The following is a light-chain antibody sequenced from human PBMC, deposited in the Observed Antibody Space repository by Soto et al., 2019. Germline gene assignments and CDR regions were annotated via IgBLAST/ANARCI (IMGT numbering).Light chain of an antibody. CDR1: QGLNSY. CDR2: ATS. Sequence: DIQLTQSPSFLSASVGDRVTITCRASQGLNSYFAWYQQKPGKAPKLLLYATSTLQSVFPSRFSGSGSGAEFTLTITSLQPEDIATYYCQQHNSYPVTFGGGTKVESK. V-gene: IGKV1-9*01. CDR3: QQHNSYPVT. J-gene: IGKJ4*01.